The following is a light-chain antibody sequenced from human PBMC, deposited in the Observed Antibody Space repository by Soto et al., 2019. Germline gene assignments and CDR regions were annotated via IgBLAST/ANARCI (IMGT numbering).Light chain of an antibody. Sequence: EIVLTQSPATLSLSPGERATLSCRASQSVRSYLAWYQQKPGQAPRLLIYDASNRATGIPARFSGSGSGTDFTLTISSLEPEDFAVYYCQQRGNWPPWTFGQGTKVEI. CDR3: QQRGNWPPWT. V-gene: IGKV3-11*01. J-gene: IGKJ1*01. CDR2: DAS. CDR1: QSVRSY.